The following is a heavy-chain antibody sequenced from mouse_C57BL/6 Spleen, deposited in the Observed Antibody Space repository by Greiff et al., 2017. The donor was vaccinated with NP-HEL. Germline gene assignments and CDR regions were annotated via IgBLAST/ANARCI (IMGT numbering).Heavy chain of an antibody. Sequence: QVQLQQSGAELVKPGASVKLSCKASGYTFTSYWITWVKQRPGQGLEWIGDIYPGSGSTNYNEKFKSKATLTVDTSSSTAYMQLSSLTSEDSAVYYCARDGSSYDYAMDYWGQGTSVTVSS. J-gene: IGHJ4*01. D-gene: IGHD1-1*01. CDR1: GYTFTSYW. CDR2: IYPGSGST. V-gene: IGHV1-55*01. CDR3: ARDGSSYDYAMDY.